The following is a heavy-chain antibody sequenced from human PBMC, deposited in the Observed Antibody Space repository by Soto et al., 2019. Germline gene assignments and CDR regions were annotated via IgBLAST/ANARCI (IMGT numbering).Heavy chain of an antibody. J-gene: IGHJ4*02. D-gene: IGHD1-1*01. CDR3: ARGPPSSAGNLGFDY. V-gene: IGHV1-18*01. CDR1: DYTFTSYG. CDR2: ISAYNGKT. Sequence: QVQLVQSGAEVKKPGASVKVSCKASDYTFTSYGISWVRQAPGQGLEWMGCISAYNGKTNYAQKLHGRVTMTTDTSTSTANMELRSLTSDDTAVYYCARGPPSSAGNLGFDYWGQGTLVTVSS.